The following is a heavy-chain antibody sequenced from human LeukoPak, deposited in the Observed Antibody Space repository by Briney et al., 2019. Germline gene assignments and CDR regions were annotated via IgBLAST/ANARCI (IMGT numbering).Heavy chain of an antibody. CDR1: GFTFSSYA. Sequence: SGGSLRLSCAASGFTFSSYAMSWVRQAPGKGLEWVSAISGSGGSTYYADSVKGRFTISRDNSKNTLYLQMNSLRAEDTAVYYCAKGVLLWFGELLPHYWGQGTLVTVSS. J-gene: IGHJ4*02. CDR2: ISGSGGST. V-gene: IGHV3-23*01. D-gene: IGHD3-10*01. CDR3: AKGVLLWFGELLPHY.